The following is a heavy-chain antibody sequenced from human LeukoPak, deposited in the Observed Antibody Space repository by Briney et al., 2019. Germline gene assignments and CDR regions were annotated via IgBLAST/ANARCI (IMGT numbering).Heavy chain of an antibody. Sequence: SETLSLTCTVSGGSISSYYWSWIRQHPGKGLEWIGYIYYSGSTYYNPSLKSRVTISVDTSKNQFSLKLSSVTAADTAVYYCARDRQGMVRGVIISHWFDPWGQGTLVTVSS. V-gene: IGHV4-59*06. CDR1: GGSISSYY. J-gene: IGHJ5*02. CDR2: IYYSGST. D-gene: IGHD3-10*01. CDR3: ARDRQGMVRGVIISHWFDP.